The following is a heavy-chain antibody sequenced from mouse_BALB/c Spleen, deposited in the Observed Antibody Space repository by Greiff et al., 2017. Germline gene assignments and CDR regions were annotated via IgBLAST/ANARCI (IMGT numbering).Heavy chain of an antibody. CDR3: ARAPYGNYPFAY. V-gene: IGHV5-4*02. D-gene: IGHD2-10*02. Sequence: EVMLVESGGGLVKPGGSLKLSCAASGFTFSDYYMYWVRQTPEKRLEWVATISDGGSYTYYPDSVKGRFTISRDNAKNNLYLQMSSLKSEDTAMYYCARAPYGNYPFAYWGQGTLVTVSA. CDR2: ISDGGSYT. CDR1: GFTFSDYY. J-gene: IGHJ3*01.